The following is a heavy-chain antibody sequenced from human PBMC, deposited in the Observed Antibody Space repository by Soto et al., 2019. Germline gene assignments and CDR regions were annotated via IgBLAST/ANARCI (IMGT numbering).Heavy chain of an antibody. D-gene: IGHD3-22*01. CDR3: AITMIEARDWFDP. CDR1: GGSFSGYY. CDR2: INHSGST. V-gene: IGHV4-34*01. Sequence: SETLSLTCAVYGGSFSGYYWSWIRQPPGKGLEWIGEINHSGSTNYNPSLKSRVTISVDTSKNQFSLKLSSVTAADTAVHYCAITMIEARDWFDPWGQGTLVTVS. J-gene: IGHJ5*02.